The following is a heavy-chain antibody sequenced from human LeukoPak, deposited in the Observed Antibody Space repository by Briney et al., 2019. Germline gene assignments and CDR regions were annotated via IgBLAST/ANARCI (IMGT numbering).Heavy chain of an antibody. CDR1: GFTFSSHG. J-gene: IGHJ2*01. V-gene: IGHV3-33*08. D-gene: IGHD3-16*01. CDR2: IGREGRAK. CDR3: AREVTWGNWYFDL. Sequence: GGSLRLSCAVSGFTFSSHGMHWVRQAPGKGLEWVSVIGREGRAKYYADSVKGRFTLSRDNSINTLYLEMNSLRDEDTAVYYCAREVTWGNWYFDLWRRGTLVTVSS.